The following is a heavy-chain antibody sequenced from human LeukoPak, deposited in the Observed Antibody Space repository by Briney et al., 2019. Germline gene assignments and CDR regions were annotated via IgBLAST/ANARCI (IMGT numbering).Heavy chain of an antibody. D-gene: IGHD5-18*01. CDR2: IKSKTDGGTT. V-gene: IGHV3-15*01. CDR3: TTKELWSYYYYYYMDV. Sequence: GGSLRLSCAASGFTFSNAWMSWVRQAPGKGLEWVGRIKSKTDGGTTDYAAPVKGRFTISRDDSKNTLYLQMNSLKTEDTAVYYCTTKELWSYYYYYYMDVWGKGTTVTISS. J-gene: IGHJ6*03. CDR1: GFTFSNAW.